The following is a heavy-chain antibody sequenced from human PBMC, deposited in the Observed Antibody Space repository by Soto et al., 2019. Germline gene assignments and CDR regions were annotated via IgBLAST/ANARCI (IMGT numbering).Heavy chain of an antibody. J-gene: IGHJ4*02. CDR2: IYNSGNT. D-gene: IGHD1-26*01. CDR3: ARGPSGDKVDY. V-gene: IGHV4-30-4*01. Sequence: QVQLQESGPGLVEPSQTLSLTCTVSGGSISSGDYDWSWIRQPPGKDLEWIGHIYNSGNTYSNPSLKSRVPISVDTSKNQFSLKLSSVTAADTAVYYCARGPSGDKVDYWGQGTLVTVSS. CDR1: GGSISSGDYD.